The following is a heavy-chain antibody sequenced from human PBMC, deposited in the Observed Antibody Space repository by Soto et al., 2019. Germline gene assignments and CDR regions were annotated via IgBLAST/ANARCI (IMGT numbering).Heavy chain of an antibody. V-gene: IGHV3-21*01. CDR2: IRGFSPYT. CDR1: GFTFRTYT. J-gene: IGHJ6*02. Sequence: EVQLVESGGGLVKSGGSLRLSCISSGFTFRTYTMNWVRQAPGKGLEWVSSIRGFSPYTFYAESVKGRFTISRDNAKNSLYLQMNSLRAEDTAVYYCARDRGYDAHDYYYNAMDVWGQGTTVTVSS. CDR3: ARDRGYDAHDYYYNAMDV. D-gene: IGHD3-10*01.